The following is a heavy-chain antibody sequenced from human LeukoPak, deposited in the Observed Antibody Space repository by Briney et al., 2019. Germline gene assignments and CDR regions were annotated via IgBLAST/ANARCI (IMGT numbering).Heavy chain of an antibody. V-gene: IGHV4-61*02. Sequence: SDTLSLTCTVSGGSISSSSYYWGWIRQPAGKGLEWIGRIYISGSTNYNPSLKSRVSMSVDTSKNQFSLKLSSVTAADTAVYYCARDRGTWNDDGFDYWGQGTLVTVPS. CDR3: ARDRGTWNDDGFDY. J-gene: IGHJ4*02. CDR1: GGSISSSSYY. CDR2: IYISGST. D-gene: IGHD1-1*01.